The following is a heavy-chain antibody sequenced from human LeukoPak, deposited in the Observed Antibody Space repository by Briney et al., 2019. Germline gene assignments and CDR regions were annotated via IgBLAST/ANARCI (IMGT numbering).Heavy chain of an antibody. CDR1: GGSISSGSYY. D-gene: IGHD1-26*01. CDR2: IHTSGRT. J-gene: IGHJ6*03. CDR3: ARDHPPRLWEPTDYYYYMDV. Sequence: KPSQTLSLTCTVSGGSISSGSYYWSWIRQPAGKGLEWIGRIHTSGRTNYNPSLKSRVTISVDTSKNQFSLKLSSVTAADTAVYYCARDHPPRLWEPTDYYYYMDVWGKGTTVTVSS. V-gene: IGHV4-61*02.